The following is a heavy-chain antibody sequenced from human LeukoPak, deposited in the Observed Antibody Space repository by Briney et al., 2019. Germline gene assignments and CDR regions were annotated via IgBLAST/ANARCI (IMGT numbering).Heavy chain of an antibody. V-gene: IGHV3-30*02. CDR1: GFTFSSYG. Sequence: PGGSLRLSCAASGFTFSSYGMHWVRQAPGKGLEWVAFIWYDGSNKYYADSVKGRFTISRDNSKNTLYLQMNSLRAEDTAVYYCAKDEVTMVRGVIIVPIPFDYWGQGTLVTVSS. CDR2: IWYDGSNK. J-gene: IGHJ4*02. D-gene: IGHD3-10*01. CDR3: AKDEVTMVRGVIIVPIPFDY.